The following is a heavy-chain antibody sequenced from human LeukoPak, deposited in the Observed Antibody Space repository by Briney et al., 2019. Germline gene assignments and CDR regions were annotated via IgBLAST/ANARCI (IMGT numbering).Heavy chain of an antibody. CDR2: IKQDGSAK. CDR3: ARGDKWSFDY. CDR1: GFTFSSSW. D-gene: IGHD2-15*01. Sequence: GGALRLSCAASGFTFSSSWMHWVRQAPGKGLEWVANIKQDGSAKNYVDSVKGRFTISRDNAKNSLYLQMNSLRAEDTAVHYCARGDKWSFDYWGQGTLVTVSS. V-gene: IGHV3-7*04. J-gene: IGHJ4*02.